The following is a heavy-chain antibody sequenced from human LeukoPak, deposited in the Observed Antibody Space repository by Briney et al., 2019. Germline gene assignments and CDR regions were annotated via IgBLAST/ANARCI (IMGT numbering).Heavy chain of an antibody. CDR2: ISSSSSYI. CDR3: ARDKGYSSRNNFDY. J-gene: IGHJ4*02. D-gene: IGHD6-13*01. V-gene: IGHV3-21*01. Sequence: GGSLRLSCAASGFTFSSYSMNWVRQVPGKGLEWVSSISSSSSYIYYADSVKGRFTISRDNAKNSLYLQMNSLRAEDTAVYYCARDKGYSSRNNFDYWGQGTLVTVSS. CDR1: GFTFSSYS.